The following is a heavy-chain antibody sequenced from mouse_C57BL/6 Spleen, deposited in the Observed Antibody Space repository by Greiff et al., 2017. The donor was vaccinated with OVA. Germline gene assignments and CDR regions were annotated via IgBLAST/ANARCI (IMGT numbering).Heavy chain of an antibody. Sequence: EVKLMESVAELVRPGASVKLSCTASGFNIKNTYMHWVKQRPEQGLEWIGRIDPANGNTKYAPKFKGKATITADTSSNTAYLQLSSLTSEDTAIYYCAPHYYGSSYLYWYFCVWGTGATVTVSS. D-gene: IGHD1-1*01. J-gene: IGHJ1*03. CDR2: IDPANGNT. CDR1: GFNIKNTY. CDR3: APHYYGSSYLYWYFCV. V-gene: IGHV14-3*01.